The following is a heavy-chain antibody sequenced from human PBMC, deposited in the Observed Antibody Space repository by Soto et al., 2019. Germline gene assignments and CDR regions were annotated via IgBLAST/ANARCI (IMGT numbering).Heavy chain of an antibody. J-gene: IGHJ4*02. CDR2: IYYSGST. CDR1: GGSISSSSYY. V-gene: IGHV4-39*01. Sequence: KTSETLSLTCTVSGGSISSSSYYWGWIRQPPGKGLEWIGSIYYSGSTYYNPSLKSRVTISVDTSKNQFSLKLSSVTAADTAVYYCARSFYSLSSLDYWGQGTLVTVSS. D-gene: IGHD4-4*01. CDR3: ARSFYSLSSLDY.